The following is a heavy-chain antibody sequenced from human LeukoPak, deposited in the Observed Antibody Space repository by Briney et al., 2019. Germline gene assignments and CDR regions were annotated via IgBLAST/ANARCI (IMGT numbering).Heavy chain of an antibody. J-gene: IGHJ4*02. Sequence: QPRGSLRLSCAASGFTFSSYAMSWVRQAPGKGLEWVSSISVSGTYTYYADSVKGRFTISRDNSKNTLYLQMNSLRAEDTAVYYCAKDGVATIGYFDYWGQGTLVTVSS. CDR1: GFTFSSYA. V-gene: IGHV3-23*01. D-gene: IGHD5-24*01. CDR2: ISVSGTYT. CDR3: AKDGVATIGYFDY.